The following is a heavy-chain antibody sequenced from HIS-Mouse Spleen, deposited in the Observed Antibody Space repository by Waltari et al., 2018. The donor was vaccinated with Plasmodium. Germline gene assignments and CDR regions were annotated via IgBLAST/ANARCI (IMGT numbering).Heavy chain of an antibody. CDR2: FKTNRGGT. CDR1: GYTFTGYY. V-gene: IGHV1-2*02. CDR3: ARVLGYKAAAGTFVEYFQH. Sequence: QVQLVQSGAEVKKPEASVKVSCKASGYTFTGYYMHWVRQAPGQGLVWMVMFKTNRGGTNSAQKFQGRVTMTRDTSISTAYMALSRLRSDDTAVYHCARVLGYKAAAGTFVEYFQHWGQGTLVTVSS. J-gene: IGHJ1*01. D-gene: IGHD6-13*01.